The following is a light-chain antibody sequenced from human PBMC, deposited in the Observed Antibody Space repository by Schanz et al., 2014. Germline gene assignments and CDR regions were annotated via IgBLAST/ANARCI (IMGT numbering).Light chain of an antibody. Sequence: AIRMTQSPSSLSASTGDRVTITCRASQGISSYLAWYQQKPGKAPKLLIYAASSLQSGVPSRFSGSGSGTDFTLTISSLQPEDFATYYCQQGYDTPVWTFGQGTKVEVK. CDR2: AAS. V-gene: IGKV1-8*01. J-gene: IGKJ1*01. CDR1: QGISSY. CDR3: QQGYDTPVWT.